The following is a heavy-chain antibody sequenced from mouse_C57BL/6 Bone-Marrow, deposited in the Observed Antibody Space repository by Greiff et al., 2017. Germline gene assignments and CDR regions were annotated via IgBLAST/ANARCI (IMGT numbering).Heavy chain of an antibody. CDR2: IDPSDSYT. CDR1: GYTFTSYW. CDR3: ARGYDGPY. J-gene: IGHJ2*01. D-gene: IGHD2-3*01. V-gene: IGHV1-59*01. Sequence: QVQLQQPGAELVRPGTSVKLSCKASGYTFTSYWMHWVKQRPGQGLEWIGVIDPSDSYTNYNQKFKGKATLTVDTSSSKAYMQLSSLTSVDSAVYYFARGYDGPYWGKGTTLTVSS.